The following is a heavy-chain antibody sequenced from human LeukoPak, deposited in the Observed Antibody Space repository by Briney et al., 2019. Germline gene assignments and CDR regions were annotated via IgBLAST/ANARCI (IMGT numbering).Heavy chain of an antibody. CDR1: GFTFSNYD. V-gene: IGHV3-30*02. D-gene: IGHD3-16*01. CDR3: AKDIWGYVAENAFDI. CDR2: IWYDDREK. Sequence: PGGSLRLSCTASGFTFSNYDMHWVRQAPGEGLEWVAFIWYDDREKKYADSVKGRFTISRDNSKDTVYLQMNSLRAEDTALYYCAKDIWGYVAENAFDIWGQGTMVTVSS. J-gene: IGHJ3*02.